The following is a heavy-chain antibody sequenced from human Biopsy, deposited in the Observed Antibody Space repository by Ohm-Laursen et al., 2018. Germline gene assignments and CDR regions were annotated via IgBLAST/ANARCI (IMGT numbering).Heavy chain of an antibody. CDR3: ARDRGYYSDRTVPGYFDL. CDR2: VYYTGST. Sequence: TLSLTCTVSGDSISSYYWSWIRQPPGKGLEWIGYVYYTGSTDYNPSLQSRVTISVDTSTSHFSLRLRSVTPADTAIYYCARDRGYYSDRTVPGYFDLWGRGTLVTVSS. V-gene: IGHV4-59*01. J-gene: IGHJ2*01. D-gene: IGHD3-22*01. CDR1: GDSISSYY.